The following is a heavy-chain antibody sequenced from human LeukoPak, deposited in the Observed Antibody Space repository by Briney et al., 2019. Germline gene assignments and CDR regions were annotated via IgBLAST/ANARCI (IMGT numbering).Heavy chain of an antibody. CDR1: GGSISSGTYY. CDR3: ARGGWNYYDSSGYYPHPSYYFDY. J-gene: IGHJ4*02. Sequence: SETLSLTCTVSGGSISSGTYYWSWIRQPPGKGLEWIGYIYYSGSTNYNPSLKSRVTISVDTSKNQFSLKLSSVTAADTAVYYCARGGWNYYDSSGYYPHPSYYFDYWGQGTLVTVSS. D-gene: IGHD3-22*01. CDR2: IYYSGST. V-gene: IGHV4-61*01.